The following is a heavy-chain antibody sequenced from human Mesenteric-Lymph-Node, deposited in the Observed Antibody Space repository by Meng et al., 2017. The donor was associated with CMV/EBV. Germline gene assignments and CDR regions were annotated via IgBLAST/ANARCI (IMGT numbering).Heavy chain of an antibody. V-gene: IGHV4-4*02. CDR1: GCSIRSSNW. Sequence: CAVSGCSIRSSNWGSMVRKTQGKEREGIGEIYHSGRNKYNQSLRSRVTIAVDKSKNQFALKLSSVTAADKAVYYCARVVRPRFSGEVYWGQGTLVTVSS. J-gene: IGHJ4*02. CDR2: IYHSGRN. CDR3: ARVVRPRFSGEVY. D-gene: IGHD3-10*01.